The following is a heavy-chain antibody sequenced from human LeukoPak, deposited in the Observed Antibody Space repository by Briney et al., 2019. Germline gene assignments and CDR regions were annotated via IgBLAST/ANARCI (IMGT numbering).Heavy chain of an antibody. J-gene: IGHJ4*02. CDR2: INHNRGNT. CDR3: ARGTNIADLGY. D-gene: IGHD6-13*01. Sequence: ASLKVSCKASGYTFTSYDINWVRQATGQGLEWMGWINHNRGNTGYAQKFQGRVTMTRNTSISTAYMEVSSLRSEDTAVYYCARGTNIADLGYWGQGTLVTVSS. V-gene: IGHV1-8*01. CDR1: GYTFTSYD.